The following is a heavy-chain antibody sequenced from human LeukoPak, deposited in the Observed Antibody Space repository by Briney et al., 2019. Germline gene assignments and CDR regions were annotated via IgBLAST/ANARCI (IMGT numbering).Heavy chain of an antibody. CDR2: ISSNGGST. CDR1: GFTFSSYA. Sequence: GGSLRLSCAASGFTFSSYAMHWVRQAPGKGLEYVSAISSNGGSTYYANSVKGRFTISRDNSKNTLYLQMGSLRAEDMAVYYCAREPTDEGSTSKYYYYGMDVWGQGTTVTVSS. J-gene: IGHJ6*02. D-gene: IGHD3-10*01. V-gene: IGHV3-64*01. CDR3: AREPTDEGSTSKYYYYGMDV.